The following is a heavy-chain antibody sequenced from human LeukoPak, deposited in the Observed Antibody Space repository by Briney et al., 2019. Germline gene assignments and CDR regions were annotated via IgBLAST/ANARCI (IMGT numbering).Heavy chain of an antibody. V-gene: IGHV1-46*01. CDR2: INPSGGST. CDR1: GYTFTSYY. CDR3: ARELYSGSYRDAFDI. D-gene: IGHD1-26*01. J-gene: IGHJ3*02. Sequence: ASVKDSCKASGYTFTSYYMHWVRQAPGQGLEWMGIINPSGGSTSYAQKFQGRVTMTRDTSTSTVYMELSSLRSEDTAVYYCARELYSGSYRDAFDIWGQGTMVTVSS.